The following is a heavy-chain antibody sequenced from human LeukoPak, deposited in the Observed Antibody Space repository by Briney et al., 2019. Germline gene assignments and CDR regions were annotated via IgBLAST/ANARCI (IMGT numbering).Heavy chain of an antibody. D-gene: IGHD2-2*01. CDR3: AKRNLRYRSATSCHVFDY. Sequence: GGSLRLSCAASGFTLIHFGMNWVRLVPGGGREWVATISGSGAEIDYADSVKGRFTISRDTPTNPLYLQMNSLRLKDTALYYCAKRNLRYRSATSCHVFDYWGQGTLVTVSS. CDR1: GFTLIHFG. J-gene: IGHJ4*02. V-gene: IGHV3-23*01. CDR2: ISGSGAEI.